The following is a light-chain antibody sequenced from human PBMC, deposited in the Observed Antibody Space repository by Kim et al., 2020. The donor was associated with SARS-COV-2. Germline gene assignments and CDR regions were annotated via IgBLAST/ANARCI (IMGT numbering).Light chain of an antibody. CDR2: EVS. CDR3: CSYVRSRGYV. V-gene: IGLV2-23*02. Sequence: QSALTQPASVSGSPGQSITISCTGTSSDVGTYNLISWYQHHPGRAPKLVIYEVSKRPSGVTYRFSGSKSGNTASLTISGLQAEDEVDYYCCSYVRSRGYVFGTGTKVTVL. CDR1: SSDVGTYNL. J-gene: IGLJ1*01.